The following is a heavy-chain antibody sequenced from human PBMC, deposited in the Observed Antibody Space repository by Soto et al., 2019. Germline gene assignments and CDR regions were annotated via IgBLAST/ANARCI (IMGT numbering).Heavy chain of an antibody. V-gene: IGHV3-23*01. Sequence: GGSLRLSCAASGFTFSSYAMSWVRQAPGKGLEWVSAISGSGGSTYYADSVKGRFTISRDNSKNTLYLQMNSLRAEDTAVYYCAKGISGKYYDFWSGYYFDCYGMDVWGQGTTVTVSS. J-gene: IGHJ6*02. CDR2: ISGSGGST. CDR1: GFTFSSYA. D-gene: IGHD3-3*01. CDR3: AKGISGKYYDFWSGYYFDCYGMDV.